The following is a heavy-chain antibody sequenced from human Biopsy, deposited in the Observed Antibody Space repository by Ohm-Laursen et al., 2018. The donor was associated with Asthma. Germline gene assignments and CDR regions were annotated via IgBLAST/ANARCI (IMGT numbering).Heavy chain of an antibody. Sequence: SLRLSCAASGFSFSNFAIHWVRQAPGKELEWVGVISKDASTQDYADSVKGRFTMARDNSKNTLDLQMNSLREEDTAVYYCVRDGTDDAFDIWGQGTVVSVSS. V-gene: IGHV3-30*01. CDR2: ISKDASTQ. J-gene: IGHJ3*02. CDR3: VRDGTDDAFDI. D-gene: IGHD1-1*01. CDR1: GFSFSNFA.